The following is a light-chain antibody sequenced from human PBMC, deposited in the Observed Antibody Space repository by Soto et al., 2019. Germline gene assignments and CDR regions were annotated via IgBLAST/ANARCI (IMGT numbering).Light chain of an antibody. CDR3: QQYGNSPIT. V-gene: IGKV3-20*01. J-gene: IGKJ5*01. Sequence: EIVLTQSPGTLSLSPGERATLSCRASQSVSSNYLAWYQQKPGQAPRLLIYGASSRATGIPDRFSGSGSGTDFTLTISRLEPEDFAVYYCQQYGNSPITFGPGTRLEIK. CDR2: GAS. CDR1: QSVSSNY.